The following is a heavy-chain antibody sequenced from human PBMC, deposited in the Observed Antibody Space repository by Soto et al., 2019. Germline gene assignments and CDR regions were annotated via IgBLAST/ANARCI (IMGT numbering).Heavy chain of an antibody. CDR2: ISSTTNYI. CDR3: ARESEDLTSNFDY. V-gene: IGHV3-21*01. Sequence: GGSLRLSCAASGFPFTRYSMNWVSQAPGKGLEWVSSISSTTNYIYYADSMKGRFTVSRDNAKNSVYLEMNSLSAEDTAVYYCARESEDLTSNFDYWGQGTLVTVSS. J-gene: IGHJ4*02. CDR1: GFPFTRYS.